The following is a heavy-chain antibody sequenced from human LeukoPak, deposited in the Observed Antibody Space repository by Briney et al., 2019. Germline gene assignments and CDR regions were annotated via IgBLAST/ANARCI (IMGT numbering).Heavy chain of an antibody. CDR2: ISGTGGSI. CDR3: AKGQRWELPFDY. V-gene: IGHV3-23*01. D-gene: IGHD1-26*01. Sequence: PGGSLRLSCAASGFTFSNYAMSWVRQAPGKGLEWVPAISGTGGSIYYADSVKGRFTISRDNSKNTLYLQMNSLRAADTAVYYCAKGQRWELPFDYWGQGTLVTVSS. CDR1: GFTFSNYA. J-gene: IGHJ4*02.